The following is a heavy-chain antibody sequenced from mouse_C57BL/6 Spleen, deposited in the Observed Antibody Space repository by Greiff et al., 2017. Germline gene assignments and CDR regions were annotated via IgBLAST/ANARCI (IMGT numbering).Heavy chain of an antibody. CDR2: IHPNSGST. V-gene: IGHV1-64*01. CDR3: ARSRLYDYGGAMDY. J-gene: IGHJ4*01. D-gene: IGHD2-4*01. CDR1: GYTFTSYW. Sequence: QVQLQQPGAELVKPGASVKLSCKASGYTFTSYWMHWVKQRPGQGLEWIGMIHPNSGSTNYNEKFKSKATLTVDKSSSTAYMQLSSLTSEDSAVYYCARSRLYDYGGAMDYWGQGTSVTVSS.